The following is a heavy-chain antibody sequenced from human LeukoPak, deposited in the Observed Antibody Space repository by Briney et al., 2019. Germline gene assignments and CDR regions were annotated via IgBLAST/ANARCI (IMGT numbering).Heavy chain of an antibody. CDR1: GGSISSGGYY. J-gene: IGHJ4*02. D-gene: IGHD6-25*01. Sequence: SQTLSLTCTVSGGSISSGGYYWSWIRQHPAKGLEWIGYIYYSGSTYYNPSLKSRVTISVDTSKNQFSLKLSSVTAADTAVYYCARDQRAGFDYWGQGTLVTVSS. CDR3: ARDQRAGFDY. CDR2: IYYSGST. V-gene: IGHV4-31*03.